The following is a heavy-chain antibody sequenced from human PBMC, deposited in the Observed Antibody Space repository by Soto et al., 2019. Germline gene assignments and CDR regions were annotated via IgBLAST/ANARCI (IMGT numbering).Heavy chain of an antibody. CDR2: IIPILGIA. CDR1: GVTFSSYT. V-gene: IGHV1-69*02. CDR3: ARKKYYDILTGYYDY. Sequence: QVQLVQSGAEVKKPGASVKVSCRASGVTFSSYTVSWVRQAPGQGLEWMGRIIPILGIANYAQKFQGRVTITADKSTSTAYMELSSLRSEDTAVYYCARKKYYDILTGYYDYWGQGTLVTVSS. D-gene: IGHD3-9*01. J-gene: IGHJ4*02.